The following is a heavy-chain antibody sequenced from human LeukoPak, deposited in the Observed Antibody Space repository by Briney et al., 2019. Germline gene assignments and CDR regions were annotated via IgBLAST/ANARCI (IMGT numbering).Heavy chain of an antibody. CDR1: GGSNSSYY. D-gene: IGHD2-21*01. CDR2: IYYSGST. V-gene: IGHV4-59*08. J-gene: IGHJ5*02. Sequence: PSEALSLTCTVSGGSNSSYYWSWIRQPPGKGLEWFGYIYYSGSTNYNPSLKSRVTISVDTSKNQFSLKLSSVTAADTAVYYCARLLLKQAEGWFDPWGQGTLVTVSS. CDR3: ARLLLKQAEGWFDP.